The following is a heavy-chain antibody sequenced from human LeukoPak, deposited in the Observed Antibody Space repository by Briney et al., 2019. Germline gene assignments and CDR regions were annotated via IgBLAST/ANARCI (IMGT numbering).Heavy chain of an antibody. Sequence: GGSLRLSCAASGFTFSDYYMSWIRQAPGKGLEWVSYISSSGSTIYYADSVKGRFTISRDNAKNSLYLQMNSLRAEDTAVYYCAKDFPAVDTAPDYWGQGTLVTVSS. D-gene: IGHD5-18*01. CDR1: GFTFSDYY. CDR2: ISSSGSTI. V-gene: IGHV3-11*01. CDR3: AKDFPAVDTAPDY. J-gene: IGHJ4*02.